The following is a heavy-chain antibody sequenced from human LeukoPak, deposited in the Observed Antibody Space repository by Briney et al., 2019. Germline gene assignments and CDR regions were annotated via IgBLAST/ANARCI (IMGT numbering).Heavy chain of an antibody. D-gene: IGHD3-22*01. J-gene: IGHJ4*02. CDR3: ATRSGYYQFDY. V-gene: IGHV3-23*01. Sequence: GGSLRLSCVASGFPFSSYWMTWVRQAPGKGLEWVSAISDSGGSTYYADSVKGRFTISRDNSKNTLYLQMNSLRAEDTAVYYCATRSGYYQFDYWGQGTLVTVSS. CDR1: GFPFSSYW. CDR2: ISDSGGST.